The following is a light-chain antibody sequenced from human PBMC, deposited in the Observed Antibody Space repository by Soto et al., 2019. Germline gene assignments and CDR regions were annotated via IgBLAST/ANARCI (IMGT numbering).Light chain of an antibody. V-gene: IGKV3-20*01. CDR2: GSS. J-gene: IGKJ2*01. CDR3: QQYSDAPPT. Sequence: EIVLTQSPGTLSLSPGETAALSCRASRSLSDNHLAWYQQRPGQAPRLLIYGSSSRAAGIPDRFRGSGTGTDFTLTIRRLEREDFGVYYYQQYSDAPPTVGLGTTVDIK. CDR1: RSLSDNH.